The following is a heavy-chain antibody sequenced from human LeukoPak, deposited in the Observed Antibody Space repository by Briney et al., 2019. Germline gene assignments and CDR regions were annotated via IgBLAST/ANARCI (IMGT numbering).Heavy chain of an antibody. CDR2: INPNSGGT. J-gene: IGHJ3*02. CDR3: ARAGDTATPRGAFDI. V-gene: IGHV1-2*02. Sequence: ASVKVSCKASGYTFTGYYMHWVRQAPGQGLEWMGWINPNSGGTNYAQKFQGRVTMTRDTSISTAYMELSSLRSEDTAVYYCARAGDTATPRGAFDIWGQGTMVTVSS. CDR1: GYTFTGYY. D-gene: IGHD5-18*01.